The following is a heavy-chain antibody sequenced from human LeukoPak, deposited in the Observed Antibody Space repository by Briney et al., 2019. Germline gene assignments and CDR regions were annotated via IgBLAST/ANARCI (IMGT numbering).Heavy chain of an antibody. CDR3: ARDLNGMDV. CDR1: GGSFSGYY. CDR2: INHSGST. V-gene: IGHV4-34*01. J-gene: IGHJ6*02. Sequence: TSETLSLTCAVYGGSFSGYYWSWIRQPPGKGLEWIGEINHSGSTNYNPSLKSRVTISVDTSKNQFSLKLSSVTAADTAVYYCARDLNGMDVWGQGTTVTVSS.